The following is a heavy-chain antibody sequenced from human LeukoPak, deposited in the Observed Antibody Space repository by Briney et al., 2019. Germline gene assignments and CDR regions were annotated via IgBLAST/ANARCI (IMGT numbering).Heavy chain of an antibody. D-gene: IGHD6-13*01. V-gene: IGHV4-34*01. CDR1: SGPFRGYY. J-gene: IGHJ4*02. CDR2: INHSGSA. Sequence: SETLSLSCAVYSGPFRGYYWSWIRQPAGKGLEWIGKINHSGSADYNPSLKSRVTISLDTSKTQFSLQLSSVTAADTAVYYCARGRIAAVWGQGTLVTVSS. CDR3: ARGRIAAV.